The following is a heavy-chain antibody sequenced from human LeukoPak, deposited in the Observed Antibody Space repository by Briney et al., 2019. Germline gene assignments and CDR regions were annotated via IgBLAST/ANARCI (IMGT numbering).Heavy chain of an antibody. V-gene: IGHV3-33*01. CDR1: GFTFSSYG. J-gene: IGHJ5*02. CDR3: AREGGSSAYNWFDP. D-gene: IGHD5-12*01. Sequence: GGSLRLSCAASGFTFSSYGMHWVRQAPGKGLEWVAVIWYDGSNKYYADSVKGRFTISRDNSKNTLYLQMNSLRAEDTAVYYCAREGGSSAYNWFDPWGQGTLVTVSS. CDR2: IWYDGSNK.